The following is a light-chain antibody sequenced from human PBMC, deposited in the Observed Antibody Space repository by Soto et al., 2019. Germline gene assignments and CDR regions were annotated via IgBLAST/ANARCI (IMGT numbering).Light chain of an antibody. CDR2: HAS. CDR3: QQLYSYPFT. J-gene: IGKJ3*01. Sequence: DIPLTQSPSFLSASVGDRVTITFRASQGISNHFAWYQQKPGKATSLMIYHASTVQSGVPSRFSGSQSGTEFTLTISSLQPEDFATYDCQQLYSYPFTCGPGTKVHV. V-gene: IGKV1-9*01. CDR1: QGISNH.